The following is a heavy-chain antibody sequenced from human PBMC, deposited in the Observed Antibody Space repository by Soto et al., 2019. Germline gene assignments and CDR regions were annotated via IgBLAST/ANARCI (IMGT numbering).Heavy chain of an antibody. CDR1: GYSLTELS. V-gene: IGHV1-24*01. J-gene: IGHJ4*02. Sequence: QVQLEQSGAEVKKPGASVKVSCKVSGYSLTELSMHWARQAPGKGLEWMGGFDPEDGETIYAQKFQGRVTMTEDTTTDTTYMELSSLRSDDTAGYFCETGFLGYTYWHGGDYWGQGTLVTVSS. D-gene: IGHD2-21*01. CDR2: FDPEDGET. CDR3: ETGFLGYTYWHGGDY.